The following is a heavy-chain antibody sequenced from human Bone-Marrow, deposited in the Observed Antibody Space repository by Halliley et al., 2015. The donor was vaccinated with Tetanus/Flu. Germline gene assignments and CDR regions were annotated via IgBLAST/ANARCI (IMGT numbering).Heavy chain of an antibody. D-gene: IGHD1-7*01. CDR3: ATTAGSTRGAFDY. V-gene: IGHV1-69*02. J-gene: IGHJ4*02. CDR2: IIPGLNMT. Sequence: MGRIIPGLNMTNYAQKFQGRVTIAADKSTNTAYMQLSGLTSGDTARYYCATTAGSTRGAFDYWGQGTLVTVSS.